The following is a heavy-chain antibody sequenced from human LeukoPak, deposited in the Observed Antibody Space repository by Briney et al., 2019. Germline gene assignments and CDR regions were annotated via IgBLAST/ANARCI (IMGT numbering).Heavy chain of an antibody. V-gene: IGHV3-21*01. Sequence: GGSLRLSCAASGFTFSSYSMIWVRQAPGKGLEWVSSISSSSSYIFFADSVKGRFTISRDNAKHSLELQMNSLRAEDTAVYYCARDSHYGYTNSWYHLVHIDYWGQGTLVTVSS. J-gene: IGHJ4*02. CDR2: ISSSSSYI. CDR1: GFTFSSYS. CDR3: ARDSHYGYTNSWYHLVHIDY. D-gene: IGHD6-13*01.